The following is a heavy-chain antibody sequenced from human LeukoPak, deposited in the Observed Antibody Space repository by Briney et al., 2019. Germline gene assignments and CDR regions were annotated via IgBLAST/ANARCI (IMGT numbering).Heavy chain of an antibody. V-gene: IGHV3-23*01. D-gene: IGHD2-15*01. J-gene: IGHJ3*02. Sequence: GGSLRLSCAASGFTFSNYAMSWVRQAPGKGLEWVSTISGSGSSTYYADSVKGRFTVSRDNSRNTLYLQMDSLRAEDSTVYYCAKDPPRGSGDAFDIWGQGTRVTVSS. CDR3: AKDPPRGSGDAFDI. CDR2: ISGSGSST. CDR1: GFTFSNYA.